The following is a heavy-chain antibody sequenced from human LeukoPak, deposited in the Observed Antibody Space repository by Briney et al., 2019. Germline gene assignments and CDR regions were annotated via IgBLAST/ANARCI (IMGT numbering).Heavy chain of an antibody. D-gene: IGHD4-17*01. Sequence: GGSLRLSCAASGLTFTSYAMHCVRQAPGEGLEWVAVISYDGSNKYYADCVKGRFTISRDNSKNTLYLQMNSLRAEDTAVYYCARGYGDSGFDYWGQGTLVTVSS. CDR2: ISYDGSNK. J-gene: IGHJ4*02. CDR3: ARGYGDSGFDY. CDR1: GLTFTSYA. V-gene: IGHV3-30-3*01.